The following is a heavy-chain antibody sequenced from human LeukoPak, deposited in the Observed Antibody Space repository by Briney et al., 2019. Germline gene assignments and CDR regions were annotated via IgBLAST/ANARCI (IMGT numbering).Heavy chain of an antibody. V-gene: IGHV3-23*01. CDR2: ISGNGFDT. D-gene: IGHD4-23*01. CDR1: GFIFSHYS. CDR3: ARRSDYGGNWNYFDY. J-gene: IGHJ4*02. Sequence: GGSLTLSCAASGFIFSHYSVSWVRQAPGNGLEWVSGISGNGFDTNYADSVKGRFTISRDNSKNTLYLQMNSLRAEDTAVYYCARRSDYGGNWNYFDYWGQGTLVTVSS.